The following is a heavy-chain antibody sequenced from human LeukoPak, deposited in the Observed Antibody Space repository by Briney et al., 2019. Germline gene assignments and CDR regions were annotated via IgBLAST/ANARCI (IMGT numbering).Heavy chain of an antibody. CDR2: IYSGGNT. CDR1: GFTVSSNY. J-gene: IGHJ6*02. V-gene: IGHV3-66*01. CDR3: AREGGDLLGETAPRDYYYYGMDV. Sequence: GGSLRLSCAASGFTVSSNYMSWVRQAPGKGLEWVSVIYSGGNTYYAVSVKGRFTISRDNSKNTLYLQMNSLRAEDTAVYYCAREGGDLLGETAPRDYYYYGMDVWGQGTTVTVSS. D-gene: IGHD5-18*01.